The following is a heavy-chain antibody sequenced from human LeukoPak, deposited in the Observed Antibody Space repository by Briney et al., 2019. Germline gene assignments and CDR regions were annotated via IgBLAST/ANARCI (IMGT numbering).Heavy chain of an antibody. D-gene: IGHD1-1*01. CDR2: INPNSGGT. CDR3: ARDGTEETGELDY. J-gene: IGHJ4*02. CDR1: GYTCTCYY. Sequence: ASVKVSCKASGYTCTCYYMHWVRQAPGQGLEWMGWINPNSGGTNYAQKFQGRVTMTRDTSISTAYMELSRLRSDDTAVYYCARDGTEETGELDYWGQGTLVTVSS. V-gene: IGHV1-2*02.